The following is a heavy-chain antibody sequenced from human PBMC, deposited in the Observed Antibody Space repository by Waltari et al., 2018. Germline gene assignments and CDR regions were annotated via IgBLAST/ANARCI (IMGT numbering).Heavy chain of an antibody. J-gene: IGHJ4*02. CDR3: ARGSSSWWGYYFDY. D-gene: IGHD6-13*01. Sequence: QVQLVQSGAEVKKPGASVKVSCKASGSTFTGSSIHWVRPAPGQGLEWMGRINPNSGGTNYAQKFQGRVTMTRDTSISTAYMELSRLRSDDTAVYYCARGSSSWWGYYFDYWGQGTLVTVSS. CDR2: INPNSGGT. CDR1: GSTFTGSS. V-gene: IGHV1-2*06.